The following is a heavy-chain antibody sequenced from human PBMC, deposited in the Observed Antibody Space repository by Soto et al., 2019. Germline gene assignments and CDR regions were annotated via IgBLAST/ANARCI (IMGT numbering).Heavy chain of an antibody. Sequence: QVQLVQSGAEVKKPGSSVKVSCKASGGTFSSYAISWVRQAPGQGLEWMGGIIPIFGTANYAQKVQGRVKITADESNSTAYMELSSLRSEDKAVYYCARPVPAAGYYYGMDVWGQGTTVTVSS. CDR3: ARPVPAAGYYYGMDV. CDR2: IIPIFGTA. CDR1: GGTFSSYA. J-gene: IGHJ6*02. D-gene: IGHD2-2*01. V-gene: IGHV1-69*12.